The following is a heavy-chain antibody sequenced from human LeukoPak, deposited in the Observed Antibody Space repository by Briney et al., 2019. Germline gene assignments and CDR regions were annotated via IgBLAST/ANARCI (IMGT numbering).Heavy chain of an antibody. Sequence: GGSLRLSCAASGFTFSSYGMHWVRQAPGKGLEWVAFIRYDGSNKYYADSVKGRFTISRDNSKNTLYLQMNSLRAEDTAVYYCAKDDYTIGGPLSAFDIWGQGTMVTVSS. V-gene: IGHV3-30*02. CDR3: AKDDYTIGGPLSAFDI. CDR1: GFTFSSYG. D-gene: IGHD4-11*01. J-gene: IGHJ3*02. CDR2: IRYDGSNK.